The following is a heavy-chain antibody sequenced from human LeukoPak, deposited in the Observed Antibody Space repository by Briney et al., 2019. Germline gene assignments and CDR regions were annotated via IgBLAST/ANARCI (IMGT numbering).Heavy chain of an antibody. J-gene: IGHJ4*02. CDR2: VNHSGST. Sequence: SETLSLTCAVSGGSFSGHYYWVWIRQSRGRGLEWIGEVNHSGSTNYNPSLKSRVTISVDTSKNQFSLKLSSVTAADTAVYYCARAHYCSSTSCYSHGYGYWGQGTLVTVSS. D-gene: IGHD2-2*01. V-gene: IGHV4-34*01. CDR3: ARAHYCSSTSCYSHGYGY. CDR1: GGSFSGHYY.